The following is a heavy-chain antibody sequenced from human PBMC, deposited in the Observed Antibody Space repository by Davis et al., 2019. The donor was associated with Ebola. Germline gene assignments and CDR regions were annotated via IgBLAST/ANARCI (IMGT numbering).Heavy chain of an antibody. Sequence: PSETLSLTCTVSGGSISSGGYYWSWIRQHPGKGLEWIGYIYYSGSTYYNPSLKSRVTISVDTSKNQFSLKLSSVTAADTAVYYCARGWDYVWGSLDAFDIWGQGTMVTVSS. CDR3: ARGWDYVWGSLDAFDI. D-gene: IGHD3-16*01. CDR1: GGSISSGGYY. J-gene: IGHJ3*02. CDR2: IYYSGST. V-gene: IGHV4-31*03.